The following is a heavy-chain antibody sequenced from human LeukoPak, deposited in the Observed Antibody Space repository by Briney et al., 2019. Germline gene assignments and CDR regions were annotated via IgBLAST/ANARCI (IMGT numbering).Heavy chain of an antibody. Sequence: PGGSLRLSCAASGFTFSSYSMNWVRQAPGKGLEWVSAISGSGGSTYYADSVKGRFTISRDNSKNTLHLQMNSLRAEDTAVYYCAKDPGGLWLPSFDPWGQGTLVTVSS. CDR3: AKDPGGLWLPSFDP. J-gene: IGHJ5*02. CDR2: ISGSGGST. CDR1: GFTFSSYS. V-gene: IGHV3-23*01. D-gene: IGHD3-10*01.